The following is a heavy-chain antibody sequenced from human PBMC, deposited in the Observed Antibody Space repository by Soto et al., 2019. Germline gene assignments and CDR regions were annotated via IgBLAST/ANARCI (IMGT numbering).Heavy chain of an antibody. V-gene: IGHV4-59*08. J-gene: IGHJ6*03. CDR2: IYYSGST. CDR3: ARHYYYYYMDV. CDR1: GGSISSYY. Sequence: SETLSLTCTVSGGSISSYYWSWIRQPPGKGLKWIGYIYYSGSTNYNPSLKSRVTISVDTSKNQFSLKLSSVTAADTAVYYCARHYYYYYMDVWGKGTTVTVSS.